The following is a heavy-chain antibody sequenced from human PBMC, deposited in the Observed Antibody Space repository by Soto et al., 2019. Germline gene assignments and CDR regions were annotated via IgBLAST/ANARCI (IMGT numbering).Heavy chain of an antibody. J-gene: IGHJ6*02. CDR1: GFTFGTYT. Sequence: EVQLVESGGGLVKPGGSLRLSCAASGFTFGTYTMNWVPPAPGKGLEGAPSIGTTSSDIYYADTVRGRFTISRDNARDSLYLQMSSLRAEDTAVYYCARVMCGDCSTYYYYSMDVWGQGTTVTVSS. CDR2: IGTTSSDI. V-gene: IGHV3-21*01. CDR3: ARVMCGDCSTYYYYSMDV. D-gene: IGHD2-21*02.